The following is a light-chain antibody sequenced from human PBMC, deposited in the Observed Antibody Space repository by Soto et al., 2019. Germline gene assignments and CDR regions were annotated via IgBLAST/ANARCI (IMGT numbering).Light chain of an antibody. CDR1: QSVSSY. Sequence: EIVLTQSPATLSLSPGERATLSCRASQSVSSYLALYQQKPGQAPRLLIYDASNRATGIPARFRGSGSGTDFTLTISILEPEDFAFYYCQQRSNWPPITFGQGTRLEI. J-gene: IGKJ5*01. V-gene: IGKV3-11*01. CDR3: QQRSNWPPIT. CDR2: DAS.